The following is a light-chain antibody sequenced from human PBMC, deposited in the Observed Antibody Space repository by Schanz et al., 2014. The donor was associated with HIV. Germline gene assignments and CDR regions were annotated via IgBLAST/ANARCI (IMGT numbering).Light chain of an antibody. CDR2: EAS. CDR1: QTISNW. Sequence: DIQMTQSPSILSASVGDRVTITCRASQTISNWLAWYQQKPGKAPKLLIYEASNLETGVPSRFSGSGSGTEFTLTINSLQADDFGTYFCQQYKTHSWTFGPGTTLENK. V-gene: IGKV1-5*03. J-gene: IGKJ1*01. CDR3: QQYKTHSWT.